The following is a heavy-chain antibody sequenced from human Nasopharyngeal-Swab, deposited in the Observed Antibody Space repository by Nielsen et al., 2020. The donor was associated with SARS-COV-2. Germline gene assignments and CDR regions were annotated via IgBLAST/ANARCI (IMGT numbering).Heavy chain of an antibody. V-gene: IGHV3-7*01. CDR1: GFTFSSYW. CDR3: ARHYDYVWGSYRPFDY. CDR2: IKQDGSEK. D-gene: IGHD3-16*02. Sequence: GESLKISCAASGFTFSSYWMSWVRQAPGKGLEWVANIKQDGSEKYYVDSVKGRFTISRDNAKNSLYLQMNSLRAEDTAVYYCARHYDYVWGSYRPFDYWGQGTLFTVSS. J-gene: IGHJ4*02.